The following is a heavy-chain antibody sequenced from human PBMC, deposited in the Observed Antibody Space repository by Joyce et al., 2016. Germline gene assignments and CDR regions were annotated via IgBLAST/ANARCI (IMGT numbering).Heavy chain of an antibody. Sequence: QVQLQQWGAGLLKPSETLSLPCAVSGGPFRGFFWTWVRQPPGKGLEWIGDSNNSGVTNYNPCLKTRVTFSVDTSKNQFSLKLTSLSAADTAVYYCARSQWLAPLMYWGQGTPVTVSS. CDR1: GGPFRGFF. CDR2: SNNSGVT. D-gene: IGHD6-19*01. J-gene: IGHJ4*02. CDR3: ARSQWLAPLMY. V-gene: IGHV4-34*01.